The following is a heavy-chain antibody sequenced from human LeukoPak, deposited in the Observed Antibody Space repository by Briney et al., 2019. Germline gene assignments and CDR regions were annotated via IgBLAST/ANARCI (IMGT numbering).Heavy chain of an antibody. CDR1: GFTFSSYE. D-gene: IGHD1-26*01. V-gene: IGHV3-48*03. Sequence: PGGSLRLSCAASGFTFSSYEMNWVRQAPGKGLEWVSYISSSGSTIYYADSVKGRFTISRDNAKNSLYLQMNSLRAEETAVYYCARDISSPSGSYPDYWGQGTLVTVSS. CDR2: ISSSGSTI. J-gene: IGHJ4*02. CDR3: ARDISSPSGSYPDY.